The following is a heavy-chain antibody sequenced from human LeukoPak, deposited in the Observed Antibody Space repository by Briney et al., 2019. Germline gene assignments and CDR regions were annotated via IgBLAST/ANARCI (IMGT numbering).Heavy chain of an antibody. CDR3: AKVGGSGWYFDY. D-gene: IGHD6-19*01. V-gene: IGHV3-48*04. J-gene: IGHJ4*02. CDR2: LSIGSGSI. Sequence: GGSLRLSCSASRFSFSCYSMSWVRQAPGQGLEWVSYLSIGSGSIYYADSVKGRFTIYRDNAKNSLYLQMNSLRAEDKAVYYCAKVGGSGWYFDYWGQGTLVTVSS. CDR1: RFSFSCYS.